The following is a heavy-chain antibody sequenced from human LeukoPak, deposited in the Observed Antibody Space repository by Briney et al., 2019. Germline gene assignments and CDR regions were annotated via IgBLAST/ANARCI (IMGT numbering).Heavy chain of an antibody. Sequence: SVKVSCKASGGTFSSYAISWVRQAPGQGLEWMGRIIPILGIANYAQKFQGRVTITADKSTSTAYMELSSLRAEDTAVFYCAKRSAYTTGWFFDFWGQGTLVTVSS. V-gene: IGHV1-69*04. D-gene: IGHD6-19*01. CDR1: GGTFSSYA. CDR2: IIPILGIA. J-gene: IGHJ4*02. CDR3: AKRSAYTTGWFFDF.